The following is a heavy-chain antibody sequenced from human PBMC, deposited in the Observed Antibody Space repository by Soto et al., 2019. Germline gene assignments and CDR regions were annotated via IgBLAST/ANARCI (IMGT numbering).Heavy chain of an antibody. CDR2: IIPIFGTA. CDR1: GGTCSSYA. J-gene: IGHJ3*02. Sequence: WASVKVSCKASGGTCSSYAISWVLQAPGQGLEWMGGIIPIFGTANYAQKFQGRVTITADESTSTAYMELSSLRSEDTAVYYCAPIGSSSTSRPDAFDIWGQGTMVTVSS. D-gene: IGHD6-6*01. V-gene: IGHV1-69*13. CDR3: APIGSSSTSRPDAFDI.